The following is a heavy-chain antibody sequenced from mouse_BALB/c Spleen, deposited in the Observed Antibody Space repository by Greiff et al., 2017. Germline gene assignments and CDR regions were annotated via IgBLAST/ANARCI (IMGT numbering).Heavy chain of an antibody. CDR2: IDPSDSYT. CDR1: GYTFTSYW. Sequence: QVQLQQPGAELVKPGASVKLSCKASGYTFTSYWMHWVKQRPGQGLEWIGEIDPSDSYTNYNQKFKGKATLTVDKSSSTAYMQLSSLTSEDSAVYYCARGGYRTPFAYWGQGTLVTVSA. CDR3: ARGGYRTPFAY. V-gene: IGHV1-69*02. D-gene: IGHD2-14*01. J-gene: IGHJ3*01.